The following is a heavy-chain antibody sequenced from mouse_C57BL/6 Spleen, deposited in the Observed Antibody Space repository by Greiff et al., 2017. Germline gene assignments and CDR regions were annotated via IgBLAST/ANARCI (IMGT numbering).Heavy chain of an antibody. Sequence: EVKLVESGGGLVKPGGSLKLSCAASGFTFTDYGMHWVRQAPGKGLEWVAYISSGSSTIYYADTVKGRFTIARDNAKNTLFLQMSSLRSEDTAMYYCARQGGSYFDYWGQGTTLTVSS. J-gene: IGHJ2*01. CDR1: GFTFTDYG. CDR3: ARQGGSYFDY. D-gene: IGHD1-1*02. V-gene: IGHV5-17*01. CDR2: ISSGSSTI.